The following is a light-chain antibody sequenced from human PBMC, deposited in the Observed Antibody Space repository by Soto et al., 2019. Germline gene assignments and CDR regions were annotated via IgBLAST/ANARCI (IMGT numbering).Light chain of an antibody. CDR2: TAS. Sequence: DIQMTQSPSSVSASVGDRVTNACRASQGISSLLAWYQQKPGKAPNLLIHTASSLQSGVPSRFSGSGSGTDFTLTISSLQPEDFATYYCQQANSFHLTFGGGTKVEIK. J-gene: IGKJ4*01. CDR1: QGISSL. CDR3: QQANSFHLT. V-gene: IGKV1-12*01.